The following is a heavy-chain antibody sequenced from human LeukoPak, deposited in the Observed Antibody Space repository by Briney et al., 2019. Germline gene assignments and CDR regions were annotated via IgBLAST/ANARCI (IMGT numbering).Heavy chain of an antibody. D-gene: IGHD2-15*01. Sequence: PGGSLRLSCAASGFTVSSNNMSWVRQAPGKGLEWVSVIYSGGSTYYAVSVKGRFTISRDNSKNTLYLQMNSLRAEDTAVYYCARDRSECSGGSCYSGGFDYWGQGTLVTVSS. CDR1: GFTVSSNN. J-gene: IGHJ4*02. V-gene: IGHV3-53*01. CDR2: IYSGGST. CDR3: ARDRSECSGGSCYSGGFDY.